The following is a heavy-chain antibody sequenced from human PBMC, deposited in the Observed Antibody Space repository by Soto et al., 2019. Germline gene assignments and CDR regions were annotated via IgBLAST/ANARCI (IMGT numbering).Heavy chain of an antibody. V-gene: IGHV4-39*01. Sequence: PSETLSLTCTVSGGSISSSRYSWGWIRQPPGKGLEWIGSAYYSGSTYYNPSLKSRVTMSVDTSKNQFSLKLSSVTAADTTVYSCARSYDLWSGPRHFDPWGQGILVTVSS. D-gene: IGHD3-3*01. CDR3: ARSYDLWSGPRHFDP. J-gene: IGHJ5*02. CDR2: AYYSGST. CDR1: GGSISSSRYS.